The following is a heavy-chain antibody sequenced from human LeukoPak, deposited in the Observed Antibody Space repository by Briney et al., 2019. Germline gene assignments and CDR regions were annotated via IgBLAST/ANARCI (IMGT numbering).Heavy chain of an antibody. J-gene: IGHJ5*02. Sequence: SETLSLTCTVSGGSISSGDYYWSWIRQPPGKGLEWIAYMYYSGSTYYNPSLKSRVAMSADTSKNQLSLKLSSVTAADTAVYYCARPHYYDSRIDPWGQGILVTVSS. CDR2: MYYSGST. CDR1: GGSISSGDYY. V-gene: IGHV4-30-4*01. CDR3: ARPHYYDSRIDP. D-gene: IGHD3-22*01.